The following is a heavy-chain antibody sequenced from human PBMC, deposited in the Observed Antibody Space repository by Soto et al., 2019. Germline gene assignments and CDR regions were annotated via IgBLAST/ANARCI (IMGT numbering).Heavy chain of an antibody. J-gene: IGHJ2*01. D-gene: IGHD4-4*01. CDR2: ISGSGGST. CDR1: GFTFSSYA. V-gene: IGHV3-23*01. CDR3: AKDESRRNRRYFDL. Sequence: EVQLLESGGGLVQPGGSLRLSCAASGFTFSSYAMYWVRQAPGKGLEWVSVISGSGGSTSYADSVKGRFTISRDNSKSTLYLQMNSLRAEDTAVYYCAKDESRRNRRYFDLWGRGTLVTVSS.